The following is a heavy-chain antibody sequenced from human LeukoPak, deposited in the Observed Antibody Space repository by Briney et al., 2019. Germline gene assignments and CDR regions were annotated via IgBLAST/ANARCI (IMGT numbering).Heavy chain of an antibody. V-gene: IGHV3-23*01. D-gene: IGHD3-10*01. CDR3: AKIPGFYVSGSYFDI. J-gene: IGHJ3*02. CDR1: GFSFSAYA. CDR2: ISGSGGST. Sequence: LAGGSLRISCTASGFSFSAYAMSWVRQAPGKGLEWVSSISGSGGSTDYADSVKGRFTISRDNSKNTLYLQMNSLRAEDTAVYYCAKIPGFYVSGSYFDIWGQGTMVTVSS.